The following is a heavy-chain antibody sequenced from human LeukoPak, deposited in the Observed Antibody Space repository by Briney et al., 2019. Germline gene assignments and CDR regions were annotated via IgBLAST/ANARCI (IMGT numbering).Heavy chain of an antibody. Sequence: PGGSLRLSCAASGFTFSSYAMSWVRQAPGKGLEWVANTKEDGGERYYVDSVKGRFTISRDNAENSLYLQMNSLRAEDTAVYYCARRSVAGSLDYWGQGTLSPSPQ. J-gene: IGHJ4*02. CDR2: TKEDGGER. CDR1: GFTFSSYA. CDR3: ARRSVAGSLDY. V-gene: IGHV3-7*01. D-gene: IGHD6-19*01.